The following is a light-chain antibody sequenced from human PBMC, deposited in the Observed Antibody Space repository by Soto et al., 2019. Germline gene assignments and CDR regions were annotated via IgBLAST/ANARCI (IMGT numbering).Light chain of an antibody. V-gene: IGLV2-8*01. CDR1: SSDVGGYNY. CDR3: SSYAGSSNLV. CDR2: EVS. J-gene: IGLJ3*02. Sequence: QSALTQPPSASGSPGQSVTISCTGTSSDVGGYNYVSWYQQHPGKAPKLMIYEVSKRPSGVPDRFSGSKSGSTASLTVSGVQAEDEADYYCSSYAGSSNLVFGGGTKLTVL.